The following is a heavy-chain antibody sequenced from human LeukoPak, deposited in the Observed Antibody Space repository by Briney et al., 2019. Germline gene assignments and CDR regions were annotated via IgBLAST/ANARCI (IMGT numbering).Heavy chain of an antibody. CDR3: AADYGDYLSPSD. Sequence: GGSLRLSCAASGFNFRDSAIQWVRQPPGKGLEGVAVTSYDGTNKYYADSVKGRFTISRDNSKNTLYLQMNSLTLEDTAVYYCAADYGDYLSPSDWGQGTLVTVSS. D-gene: IGHD4-17*01. CDR2: TSYDGTNK. J-gene: IGHJ4*02. CDR1: GFNFRDSA. V-gene: IGHV3-30*04.